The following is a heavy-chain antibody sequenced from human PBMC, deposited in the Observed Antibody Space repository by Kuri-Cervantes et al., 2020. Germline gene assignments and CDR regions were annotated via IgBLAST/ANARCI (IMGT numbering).Heavy chain of an antibody. V-gene: IGHV4-61*01. CDR1: GHSITSAYY. CDR2: IYYSGST. D-gene: IGHD1-26*01. CDR3: ARGRGATGY. J-gene: IGHJ4*02. Sequence: ESLKISCAVSGHSITSAYYWSWIRQPPGKGLEWIGYIYYSGSTNYNPSLKSRVTISVDTSKNQFSLKLSSVTAADTAVYYCARGRGATGYWGQGTLVTVSS.